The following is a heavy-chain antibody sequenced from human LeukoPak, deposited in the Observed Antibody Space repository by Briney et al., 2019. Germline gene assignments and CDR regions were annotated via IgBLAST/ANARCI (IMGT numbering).Heavy chain of an antibody. D-gene: IGHD1-26*01. CDR2: INHSGST. J-gene: IGHJ4*02. Sequence: SETLSLTCAVYGGSFSGYYWSWIRQPPGKGLEWIGEINHSGSTNYNPSLKSRVTISVATSKNQFSLKLSSVTAADTAVYYCARGRLLVGATALDYWGQGTLVTVSS. CDR1: GGSFSGYY. CDR3: ARGRLLVGATALDY. V-gene: IGHV4-34*01.